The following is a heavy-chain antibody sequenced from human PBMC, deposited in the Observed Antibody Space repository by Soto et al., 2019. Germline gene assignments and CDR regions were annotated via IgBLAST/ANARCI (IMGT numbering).Heavy chain of an antibody. CDR2: IIPIFGTI. J-gene: IGHJ3*02. CDR1: GGTFDSNA. V-gene: IGHV1-69*12. CDR3: AREGLTFGPGAVGGAFDI. D-gene: IGHD2-2*01. Sequence: QVQLVQSGTEVRKPGSSVKVSCKASGGTFDSNAISWVRLAPGQGLEWMGGIIPIFGTINNAQKFQDRVTITAXEXAXKXHMELSSLRSEDTAIYYCAREGLTFGPGAVGGAFDIWGQGTLVTVSS.